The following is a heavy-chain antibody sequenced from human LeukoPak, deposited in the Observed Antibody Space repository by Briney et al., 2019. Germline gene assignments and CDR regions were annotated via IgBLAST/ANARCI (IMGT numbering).Heavy chain of an antibody. Sequence: GGSLRLSCAASGFTVSNNFMSWVRQAPGMGPDWVSAITGAGSSTSYADSVKGRFTVSRDNSKNTLYLQMNTLRAEDTAVYYCAKEHSSSFTFDIWGQGTMVTVSS. D-gene: IGHD6-13*01. CDR2: ITGAGSST. CDR1: GFTVSNNF. V-gene: IGHV3-23*01. CDR3: AKEHSSSFTFDI. J-gene: IGHJ3*02.